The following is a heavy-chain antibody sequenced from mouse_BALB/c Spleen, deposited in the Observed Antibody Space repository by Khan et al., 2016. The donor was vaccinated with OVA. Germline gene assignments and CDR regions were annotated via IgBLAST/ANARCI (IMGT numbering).Heavy chain of an antibody. V-gene: IGHV1-76*01. CDR3: SREWGAWFPY. Sequence: QVQLQQSGAELARPGASVKLSCKASGYTFTDYNINWVKQRTGQGLEWIGEIYPGSNNTYYNEKLKGKATLTADKYSSTAYMQLSSLTAEDSAVYVCSREWGAWFPYWGQGTLVTVSA. CDR1: GYTFTDYN. J-gene: IGHJ3*01. CDR2: IYPGSNNT.